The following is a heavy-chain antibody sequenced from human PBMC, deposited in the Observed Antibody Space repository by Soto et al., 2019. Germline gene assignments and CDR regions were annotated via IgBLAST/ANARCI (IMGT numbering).Heavy chain of an antibody. CDR3: GSFSDRITPATIVD. V-gene: IGHV4-31*03. D-gene: IGHD1-26*01. J-gene: IGHJ4*02. CDR2: IYHSGST. CDR1: GASISSVGYY. Sequence: QVQLQESGPGLVQPSQTLSLTCSVSGASISSVGYYWTWIRQHPGEGLEWIGYIYHSGSTYYNPSLKSRVAISVDVCKYQFSLRLSSVTAADTAVYYCGSFSDRITPATIVDWGQGTLVTVSS.